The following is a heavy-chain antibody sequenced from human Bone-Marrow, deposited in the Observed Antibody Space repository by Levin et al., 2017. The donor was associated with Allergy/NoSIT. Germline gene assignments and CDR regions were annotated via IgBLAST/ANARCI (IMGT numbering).Heavy chain of an antibody. D-gene: IGHD6-25*01. CDR3: ARQGGRGWFDP. CDR2: ISSGSDFV. CDR1: GFTFTSFT. Sequence: ETLSLTCAASGFTFTSFTMNWVRQAPGKGLEWVSSISSGSDFVYYADSVKGRFTVSRDNADNALYLRMTSLRADDTAVYYCARQGGRGWFDPWGQGTLVTVSS. J-gene: IGHJ5*02. V-gene: IGHV3-21*01.